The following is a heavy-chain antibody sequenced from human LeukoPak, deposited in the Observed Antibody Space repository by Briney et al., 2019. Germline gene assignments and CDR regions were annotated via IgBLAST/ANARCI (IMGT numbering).Heavy chain of an antibody. CDR2: ISFDGSDK. D-gene: IGHD5-18*01. V-gene: IGHV3-30*18. Sequence: GRSLRLSCAASRFTFSNYGMHWVGQAPGKGLDWVAVISFDGSDKRYPDSVKGRFSISRDNSKNTLDLQMNSLRVEDTGVYYCAKDLREYSSVGGLIDYWGQGILVTVSS. CDR1: RFTFSNYG. CDR3: AKDLREYSSVGGLIDY. J-gene: IGHJ4*02.